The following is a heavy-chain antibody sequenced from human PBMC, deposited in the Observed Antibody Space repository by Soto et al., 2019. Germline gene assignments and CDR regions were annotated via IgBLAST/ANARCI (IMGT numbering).Heavy chain of an antibody. CDR2: IKSKTDGGTT. D-gene: IGHD2-15*01. CDR3: TTRIPSYYYGMDV. Sequence: EVQLVESGGGLVKPGGSLRLSCAASGFTFSNAWMNWVRQAPGKGLEWVGRIKSKTDGGTTDYAAPVKGRFTISRDDSKNTLYLQMNSLKTEDTAVYSCTTRIPSYYYGMDVWGQGTTVTVSS. J-gene: IGHJ6*02. V-gene: IGHV3-15*07. CDR1: GFTFSNAW.